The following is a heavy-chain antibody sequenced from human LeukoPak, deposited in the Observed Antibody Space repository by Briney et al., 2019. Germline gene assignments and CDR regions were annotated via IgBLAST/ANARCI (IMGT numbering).Heavy chain of an antibody. V-gene: IGHV3-48*02. CDR1: GFTFSSYS. D-gene: IGHD1-26*01. Sequence: PGGSLRLSCAASGFTFSSYSMTWVRQAPGKGLKWVSYISSSSSTIYYADSVKGRFTISRDNAKNSLYLQMNSQRDEDTAVYYCARDYGTYSGSYGDAFDIWGQGTMVTVSS. CDR2: ISSSSSTI. CDR3: ARDYGTYSGSYGDAFDI. J-gene: IGHJ3*02.